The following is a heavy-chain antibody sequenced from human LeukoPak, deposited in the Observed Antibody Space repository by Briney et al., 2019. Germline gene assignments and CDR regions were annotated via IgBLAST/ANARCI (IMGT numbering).Heavy chain of an antibody. CDR1: GFTFGDYA. D-gene: IGHD3-16*01. Sequence: PGGSLRLSCTASGFTFGDYAMSWVRQAPGKGLEWVGFIRSKAYGGTTEYAASVEGRFTISRDDSKSIAYLQMNSLKTEDTAVYYCTRDPVWGVDYWGQGTLVTVSS. CDR2: IRSKAYGGTT. CDR3: TRDPVWGVDY. J-gene: IGHJ4*02. V-gene: IGHV3-49*04.